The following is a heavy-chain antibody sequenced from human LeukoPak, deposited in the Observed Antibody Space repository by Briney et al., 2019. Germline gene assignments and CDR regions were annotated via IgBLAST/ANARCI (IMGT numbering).Heavy chain of an antibody. CDR1: GGTFSSYA. Sequence: ASVKVSCKASGGTFSSYAISWVRQAPGQGLEWMERINPNSGGANSAQKFQGRVTMTRDTSLSTAYMELSRLRSDHTAVYYCARDYGDYFYWGQGTLVTVSS. J-gene: IGHJ4*02. CDR3: ARDYGDYFY. V-gene: IGHV1-2*06. D-gene: IGHD4-17*01. CDR2: INPNSGGA.